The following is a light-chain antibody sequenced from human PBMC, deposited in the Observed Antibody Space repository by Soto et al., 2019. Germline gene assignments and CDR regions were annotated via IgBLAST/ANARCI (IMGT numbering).Light chain of an antibody. CDR2: GAS. CDR1: QSFSSSY. J-gene: IGKJ1*01. Sequence: EIVLTQSPGTLSLSPGERATLSCRASQSFSSSYLAWYQQKPGQAPRLLIYGASSRPTGIPDRFSGSGSGTDCTLTISRLEPEDFAVYFCQQYGSSPWTFGQGTKVEIK. V-gene: IGKV3-20*01. CDR3: QQYGSSPWT.